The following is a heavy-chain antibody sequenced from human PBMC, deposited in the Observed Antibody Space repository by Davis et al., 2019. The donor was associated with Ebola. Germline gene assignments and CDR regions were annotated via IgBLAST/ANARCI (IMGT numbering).Heavy chain of an antibody. CDR2: ISSDSDYI. CDR3: ARGLWFAEGVFES. D-gene: IGHD3-10*01. Sequence: GESLKISCAASGFTFSTYSMSWVRQAPGKGLEWVSSISSDSDYIYYADSAKGRFTISRDNSKKTLYLQMNSLRAEDTAMYYCARGLWFAEGVFESWGQGTLVTVSS. J-gene: IGHJ4*02. V-gene: IGHV3-21*01. CDR1: GFTFSTYS.